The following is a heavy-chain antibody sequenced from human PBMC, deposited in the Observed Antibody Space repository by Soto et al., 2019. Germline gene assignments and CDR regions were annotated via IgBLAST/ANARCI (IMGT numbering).Heavy chain of an antibody. Sequence: QLQQLEPGLRLVKPSEPFSLTCAVSGGSFSDRRFSWSWIRPPPGKAREWLGYSYLDGTTNYTSSLVKLISISTGMATSQFPLTLTSAPATDTAIYYCARTYSYGLLESWAQGRLVTASS. CDR1: GGSFSDRRFS. CDR2: SYLDGTT. CDR3: ARTYSYGLLES. J-gene: IGHJ5*02. D-gene: IGHD5-18*01. V-gene: IGHV4-30-2*01.